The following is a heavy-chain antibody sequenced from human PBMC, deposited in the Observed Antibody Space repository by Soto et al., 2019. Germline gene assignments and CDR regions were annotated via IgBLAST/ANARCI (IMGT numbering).Heavy chain of an antibody. V-gene: IGHV3-30*18. CDR3: AKDRAKIVPAGFDY. Sequence: QVQLVESGGGVVQPGRSLRLSCAASGFTFSSYGMHWVRQAPGKGLEWVAVISYDGSNKYYADSVKGRFTISRDNSKNTLYLQMNSLRAEDTAVYYCAKDRAKIVPAGFDYWGQGTLVTVSS. D-gene: IGHD2-2*01. CDR2: ISYDGSNK. CDR1: GFTFSSYG. J-gene: IGHJ4*02.